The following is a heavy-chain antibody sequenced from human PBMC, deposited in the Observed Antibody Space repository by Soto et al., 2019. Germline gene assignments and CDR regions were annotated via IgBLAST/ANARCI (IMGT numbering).Heavy chain of an antibody. D-gene: IGHD1-26*01. CDR2: ISSNGVTT. Sequence: EVQLLESGGGVVQPGGPLRLSCAASGFTFISYSMHWVCQAPGKGLEYVAAISSNGVTTFYANSVKGRITISRDNSKNILYLQMGRLRAEDMAVYYCGGYSGDGIWSWGQGTLVTVYS. V-gene: IGHV3-64*01. J-gene: IGHJ5*02. CDR3: GGYSGDGIWS. CDR1: GFTFISYS.